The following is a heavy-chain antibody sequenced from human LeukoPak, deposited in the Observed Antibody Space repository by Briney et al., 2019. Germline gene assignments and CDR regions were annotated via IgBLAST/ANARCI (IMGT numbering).Heavy chain of an antibody. J-gene: IGHJ4*02. D-gene: IGHD6-19*01. V-gene: IGHV3-21*01. CDR3: AAASGWYFDS. CDR1: GFTFSSYS. Sequence: GGSLRLSCAASGFTFSSYSMNWVRQAPGKGLEWVSSISSSSSYIYYADSVKGRFTISRDNAKNSLYLQMNSLRDEDTAVYYCAAASGWYFDSWSQGTLVTVSS. CDR2: ISSSSSYI.